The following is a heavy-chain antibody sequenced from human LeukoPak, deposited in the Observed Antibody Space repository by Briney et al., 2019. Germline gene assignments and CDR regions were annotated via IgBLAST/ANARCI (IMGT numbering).Heavy chain of an antibody. CDR3: ARRRDYGGYPFDY. CDR1: GGSFNGYY. V-gene: IGHV4-34*01. J-gene: IGHJ4*02. Sequence: SETLSLTCAVYGGSFNGYYWSWVRQPPGKGLEWIGEINHSGSTNYNPSLKSRVTISVDTSKNQFSLKLSSVTAADTAVYYCARRRDYGGYPFDYWGQGTLVTVSS. D-gene: IGHD4-17*01. CDR2: INHSGST.